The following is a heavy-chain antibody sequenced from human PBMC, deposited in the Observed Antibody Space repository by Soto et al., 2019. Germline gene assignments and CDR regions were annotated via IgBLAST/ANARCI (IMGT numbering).Heavy chain of an antibody. J-gene: IGHJ4*02. CDR2: IYYSGST. V-gene: IGHV4-59*08. CDR3: AGQYSYDSSGYFYY. Sequence: PSETLSLTCTVSGGSISSYYWSWIRQPPGKGLEWIGYIYYSGSTNYNPSLKSRVTISVDTSKNQFSLKLSSVTAADTAVYYCAGQYSYDSSGYFYYWGQGTLVTVSS. D-gene: IGHD3-22*01. CDR1: GGSISSYY.